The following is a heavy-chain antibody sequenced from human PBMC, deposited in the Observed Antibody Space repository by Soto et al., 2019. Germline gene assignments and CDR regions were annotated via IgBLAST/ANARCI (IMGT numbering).Heavy chain of an antibody. Sequence: QVQLVQSGAEVKKPGSSVKVSCKASGGTFSSYAISWVRQAPGQGLEWMGGIIPIFGTANYAQKFQGRVTITADESTSTAYMELSSLRSEDTAVYYCARDLAAAGGGHYYYYGMDVWGQGTTVTVSS. CDR1: GGTFSSYA. CDR2: IIPIFGTA. D-gene: IGHD6-13*01. V-gene: IGHV1-69*01. J-gene: IGHJ6*02. CDR3: ARDLAAAGGGHYYYYGMDV.